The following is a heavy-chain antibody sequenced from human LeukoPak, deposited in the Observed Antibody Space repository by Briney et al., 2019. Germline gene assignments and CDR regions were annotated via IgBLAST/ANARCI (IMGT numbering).Heavy chain of an antibody. D-gene: IGHD4-23*01. J-gene: IGHJ5*02. CDR1: GFTFSAYA. V-gene: IGHV3-23*01. CDR2: IGSDDKA. CDR3: TGVTTVAS. Sequence: GGSLRLSCEASGFTFSAYAMTWVRQAPGKGLEWVSSIGSDDKAHYSESVKGRFAISRDNSKNTLYLQMNSLRAEDTAVYYCTGVTTVASWGQGTLVAVSS.